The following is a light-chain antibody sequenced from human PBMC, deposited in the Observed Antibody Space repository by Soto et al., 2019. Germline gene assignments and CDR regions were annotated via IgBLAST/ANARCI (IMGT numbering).Light chain of an antibody. CDR1: QNIASN. CDR2: GAS. J-gene: IGKJ2*01. CDR3: QQYDNWPPMYT. Sequence: EILMTQSPATLSVSPGERATLSCRASQNIASNLAWYQQKPGQAPRLLMYGASTRATNIPARFSGSGSGTEFTLTISSPQSEDFAVYYCQQYDNWPPMYTFGQGTRLEIK. V-gene: IGKV3-15*01.